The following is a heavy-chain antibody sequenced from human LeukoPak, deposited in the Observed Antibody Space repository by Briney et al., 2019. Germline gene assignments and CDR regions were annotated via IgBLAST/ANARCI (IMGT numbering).Heavy chain of an antibody. CDR1: GGSISSSSYY. Sequence: SETLSLTCTVSGGSISSSSYYWGWIRQPPGKGLEWIGSIYYSGSTYYNPSLKSRVTISVDTSKNQFSLKLSSVTAADTAVYYCARWAIGFGDLRGIYGFDPWGQGTLVTVSS. J-gene: IGHJ5*02. V-gene: IGHV4-39*01. CDR2: IYYSGST. D-gene: IGHD3-10*01. CDR3: ARWAIGFGDLRGIYGFDP.